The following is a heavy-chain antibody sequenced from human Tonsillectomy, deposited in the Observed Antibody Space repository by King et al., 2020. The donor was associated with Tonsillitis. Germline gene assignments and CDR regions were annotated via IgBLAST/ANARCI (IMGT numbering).Heavy chain of an antibody. D-gene: IGHD3-22*01. V-gene: IGHV5-51*01. CDR2: IYPGDSDA. Sequence: VKLVQSGAEVKKPGESLKISCKGSGYSFTSYWIAWVRQMTGKGLEWMGIIYPGDSDATYSPSFQGQVTISADKSISTAYLQWRSLKASDTAIYYCARRYYYDNTGYYPFDYWGQGTLVTVSS. J-gene: IGHJ4*02. CDR1: GYSFTSYW. CDR3: ARRYYYDNTGYYPFDY.